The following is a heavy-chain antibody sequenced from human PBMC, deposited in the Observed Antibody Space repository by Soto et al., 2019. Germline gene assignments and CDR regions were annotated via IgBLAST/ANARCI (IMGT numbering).Heavy chain of an antibody. CDR2: ISAYNGNT. CDR3: ARDLTGYSSGWWVDY. J-gene: IGHJ4*02. CDR1: GYTFTSYG. Sequence: QVQLVQSGAEVKKPGASVKVSCKASGYTFTSYGISWVRQAPGQGLEWMGWISAYNGNTNYAQKLQGRVTMTTDTSTSTAYMELRSLRSDDTAVFYCARDLTGYSSGWWVDYWGQGTLVTVSS. D-gene: IGHD6-19*01. V-gene: IGHV1-18*01.